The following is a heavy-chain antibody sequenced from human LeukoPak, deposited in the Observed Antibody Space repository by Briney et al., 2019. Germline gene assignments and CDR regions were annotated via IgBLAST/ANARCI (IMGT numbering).Heavy chain of an antibody. CDR1: GFTFSSHD. CDR3: AKHVDTAMVYYFDY. Sequence: GGSLRLSCAASGFTFSSHDMHWVRQTTGKGLEWVSGIGTAGDPYYLDSVKGRFTISRENAKNSLYLQMNSLRAGDTAVYYCAKHVDTAMVYYFDYWGQGTLVTVSS. V-gene: IGHV3-13*05. CDR2: IGTAGDP. D-gene: IGHD5-18*01. J-gene: IGHJ4*02.